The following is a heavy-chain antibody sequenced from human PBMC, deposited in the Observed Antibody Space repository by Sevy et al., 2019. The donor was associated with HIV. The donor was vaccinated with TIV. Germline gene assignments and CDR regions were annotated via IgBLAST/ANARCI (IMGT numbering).Heavy chain of an antibody. V-gene: IGHV1-69*04. CDR3: ARTYYYDSSGYPPYYFDY. D-gene: IGHD3-22*01. CDR2: IIPILGIA. Sequence: SVKVSCKASGGTFSSYAISWVRQAPGQGLEWMGRIIPILGIANYAQKFQGRVTITADKSTSTAYMELSSLRSEDTAVYYCARTYYYDSSGYPPYYFDYWGQRTLVTVSS. J-gene: IGHJ4*02. CDR1: GGTFSSYA.